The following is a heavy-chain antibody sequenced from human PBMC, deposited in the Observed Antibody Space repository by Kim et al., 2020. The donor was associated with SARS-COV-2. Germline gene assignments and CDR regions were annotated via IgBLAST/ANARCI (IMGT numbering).Heavy chain of an antibody. D-gene: IGHD1-26*01. V-gene: IGHV3-49*04. CDR3: TREVGGCPDY. J-gene: IGHJ4*02. Sequence: GGSLRLSCTASAFTFGDYAMSWVRQAPGKGLEWVGFIRSKAYGGTTEYAASVKGRFTISRDDSKSIAYLQMNSLKTEDTAVYYCTREVGGCPDYWGQGTLVTVSS. CDR1: AFTFGDYA. CDR2: IRSKAYGGTT.